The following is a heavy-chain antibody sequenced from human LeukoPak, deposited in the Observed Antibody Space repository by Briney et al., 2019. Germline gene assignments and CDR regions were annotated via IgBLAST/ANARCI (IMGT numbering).Heavy chain of an antibody. D-gene: IGHD3-16*01. V-gene: IGHV4-59*01. CDR2: IYYSGST. Sequence: PSETLSLTCTVSGESISGFYWNWIRQPPGKGLEWIGYIYYSGSTKYNPSLKSRVTISVDTSKNQFSLKLTSVTAADTAVYYCARTPTRGGFDYWGQGTLVTVSS. J-gene: IGHJ4*02. CDR1: GESISGFY. CDR3: ARTPTRGGFDY.